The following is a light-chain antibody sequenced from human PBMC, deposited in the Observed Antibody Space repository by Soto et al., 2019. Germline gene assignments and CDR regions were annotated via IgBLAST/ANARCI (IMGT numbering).Light chain of an antibody. CDR2: DAS. V-gene: IGKV1-5*01. Sequence: DIQMTQSPSTLSASVGDRVTITCRASQSISSWLAWYQQKPGKAPKLLIYDASSLESGVPSRFSGSGSGTELTLTISSLQPDAFATYYCQQFDSYSTWSFGQGTKVEIK. CDR1: QSISSW. CDR3: QQFDSYSTWS. J-gene: IGKJ1*01.